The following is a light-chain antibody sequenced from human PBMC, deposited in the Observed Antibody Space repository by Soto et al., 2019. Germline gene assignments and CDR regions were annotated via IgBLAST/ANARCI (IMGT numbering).Light chain of an antibody. J-gene: IGKJ4*01. V-gene: IGKV3-15*01. CDR1: QSVSSN. CDR2: GAS. CDR3: QHYNNLWG. Sequence: EIVMTQSPATLSVSPGERVTLSCRASQSVSSNLAWYQQKPGQVPRVLIYGASTREIVIPDRFSGSGSGTELTLTISSLQSEDFAVYYCQHYNNLWGFGGGTKVEIK.